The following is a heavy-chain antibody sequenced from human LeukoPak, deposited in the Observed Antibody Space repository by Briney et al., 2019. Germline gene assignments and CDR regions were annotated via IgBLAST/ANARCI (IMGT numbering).Heavy chain of an antibody. CDR1: GGSISSGGYY. Sequence: SETLSLTCTVSGGSISSGGYYWSWIRQHPGKDLEWFMYINYSGSTFYNPSLKSRVTISVGMSKNQFSLKLNSVTAADTAVYYCASSEATTAPPPYGMDIWGQGTTVTVSS. V-gene: IGHV4-31*03. D-gene: IGHD5-12*01. CDR3: ASSEATTAPPPYGMDI. J-gene: IGHJ6*02. CDR2: INYSGST.